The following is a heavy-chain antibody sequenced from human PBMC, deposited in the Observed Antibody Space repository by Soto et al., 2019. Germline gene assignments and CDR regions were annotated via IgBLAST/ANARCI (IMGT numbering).Heavy chain of an antibody. CDR3: AKDLTVLRFFAHMDV. Sequence: EVQLVESGGGLVQPGRSLRLSCAASGFTFDDYAMHWVRQAPEKGLEWVSGISWNSGSIGYADSVKGRFTISRDNAKNSLYLQMNSLRAEDTALYYCAKDLTVLRFFAHMDVWGKGTTVTVSS. J-gene: IGHJ6*03. D-gene: IGHD3-3*01. CDR1: GFTFDDYA. V-gene: IGHV3-9*01. CDR2: ISWNSGSI.